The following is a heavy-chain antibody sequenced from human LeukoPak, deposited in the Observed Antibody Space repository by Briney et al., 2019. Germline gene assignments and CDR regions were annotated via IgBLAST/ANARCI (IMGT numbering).Heavy chain of an antibody. CDR2: IYYSGST. V-gene: IGHV4-59*08. D-gene: IGHD5-24*01. CDR3: ARHKPQRWLQSMPELWYFDL. CDR1: GGSISSYY. Sequence: SETLSLTCTVSGGSISSYYWSWIRQPPGKGLEWIGYIYYSGSTNYNPSLKSRVTISVDTSKNQFSLKLSSVTAADTAVYYCARHKPQRWLQSMPELWYFDLWGRGTLVTVSS. J-gene: IGHJ2*01.